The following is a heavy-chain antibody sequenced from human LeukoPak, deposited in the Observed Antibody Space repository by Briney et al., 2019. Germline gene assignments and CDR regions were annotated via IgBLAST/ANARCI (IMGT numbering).Heavy chain of an antibody. V-gene: IGHV1-2*02. CDR2: INPNSGGT. Sequence: ASVKVSCKASGYTFTGYYMHWVRQAPGQGLEWMGWINPNSGGTNYAQKFQGRVTMTRDTSISTAYMELSRPRSDDTAVYYCARPQNMVRGVTILGWFDPWGQGTLVTVSS. CDR1: GYTFTGYY. J-gene: IGHJ5*02. D-gene: IGHD3-10*01. CDR3: ARPQNMVRGVTILGWFDP.